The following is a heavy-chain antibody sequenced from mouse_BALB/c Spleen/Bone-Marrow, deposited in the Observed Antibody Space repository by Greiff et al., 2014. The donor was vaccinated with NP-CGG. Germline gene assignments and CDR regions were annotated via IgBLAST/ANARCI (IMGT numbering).Heavy chain of an antibody. J-gene: IGHJ4*01. Sequence: QVQLQQSAAELARPGASVKMSCKTSVYTFTYYTMHWVKQRPGQGLEWIGYINPSSGYTDYNQKFKDKTTLTTGKSSSTAYLQLSSLTSEDSAVYYCVRENYDYDGDAMDYWGQGTSVTVSS. V-gene: IGHV1-4*02. CDR3: VRENYDYDGDAMDY. CDR2: INPSSGYT. D-gene: IGHD2-4*01. CDR1: VYTFTYYT.